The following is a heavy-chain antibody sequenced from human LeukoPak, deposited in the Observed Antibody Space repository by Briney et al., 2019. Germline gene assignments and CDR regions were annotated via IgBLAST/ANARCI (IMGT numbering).Heavy chain of an antibody. J-gene: IGHJ4*02. CDR3: TRPGITFGGVIETDY. D-gene: IGHD3-16*02. V-gene: IGHV3-73*01. Sequence: GESLRLSCAASRFTFSGSAMHWVRQASGKGLEWVGRIRSKANSYATAYAASVKGRFTISRDDSKNTAYLQMNSLKTEDTAVYYCTRPGITFGGVIETDYWGQGTLVTVSS. CDR1: RFTFSGSA. CDR2: IRSKANSYAT.